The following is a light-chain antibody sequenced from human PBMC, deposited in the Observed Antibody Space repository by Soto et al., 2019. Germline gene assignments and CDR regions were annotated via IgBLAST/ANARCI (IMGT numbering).Light chain of an antibody. J-gene: IGKJ1*01. Sequence: DIQMTQSPSTLSASVGDRVTITCRASQSISSWLAWYQQKPGKAPKLLIYDASSLESGVPSRFSGSGSRTEFILTISSLQPDDFATYYCQQYNSYSPWTFGQGTKVEIK. CDR2: DAS. CDR1: QSISSW. V-gene: IGKV1-5*01. CDR3: QQYNSYSPWT.